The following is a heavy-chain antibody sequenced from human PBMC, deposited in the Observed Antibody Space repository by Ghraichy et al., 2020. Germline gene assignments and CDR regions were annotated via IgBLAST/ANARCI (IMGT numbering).Heavy chain of an antibody. CDR3: ARMELQLWFLGWFDP. CDR2: IYYSGST. CDR1: GGSISSYY. V-gene: IGHV4-59*01. J-gene: IGHJ5*02. Sequence: SETLSLTCTVSGGSISSYYWSWIRQPPGKGLEWIGYIYYSGSTNYNPSLKSRVTISVDTSKNQFSLKLSSVTAADTAVYYCARMELQLWFLGWFDPWGQGTLVTVSS. D-gene: IGHD5-18*01.